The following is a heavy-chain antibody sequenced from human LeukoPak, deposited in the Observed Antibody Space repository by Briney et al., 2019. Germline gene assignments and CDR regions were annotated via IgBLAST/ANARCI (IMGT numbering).Heavy chain of an antibody. Sequence: SETLSLTCAVYGVSFSGYYWSWIRQPPGKGLEWIGEINHSGSTNYNPSLKSRVTISVDTSKNQFSLKLSSVTAADTAVYYCARPGYSSSWYYYGMDVWGQGTTVTVSS. J-gene: IGHJ6*02. D-gene: IGHD6-13*01. CDR3: ARPGYSSSWYYYGMDV. CDR2: INHSGST. V-gene: IGHV4-34*01. CDR1: GVSFSGYY.